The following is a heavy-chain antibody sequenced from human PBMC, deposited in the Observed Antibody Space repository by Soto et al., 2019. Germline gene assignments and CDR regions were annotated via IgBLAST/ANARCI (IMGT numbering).Heavy chain of an antibody. J-gene: IGHJ4*02. CDR1: GGSFSGYY. CDR2: INHSGST. V-gene: IGHV4-34*01. CDR3: ARGYCSGGSCYSDY. D-gene: IGHD2-15*01. Sequence: SETLSLTCAVYGGSFSGYYWSWIRQPPGKGLEWIGEINHSGSTNYNPSLKSRVTISVDTSKNLFSLKLSSVTAADTAVYYCARGYCSGGSCYSDYWGQGTLVTVSS.